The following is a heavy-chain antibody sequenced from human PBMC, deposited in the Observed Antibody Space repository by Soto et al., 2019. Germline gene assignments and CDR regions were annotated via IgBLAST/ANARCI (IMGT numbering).Heavy chain of an antibody. J-gene: IGHJ5*02. CDR2: INHSGST. Sequence: QVQLQQWGAGLLKPSETLSLTCAVYGGSFSGYYWSWIRQPPGKGLEWIGEINHSGSTNYNSSLKSRVTISVDTSKNQFSLKLSSVTAADTAVYYCARGLVVPAVYRFGSFSNWFDPWGQGTLVTVSS. D-gene: IGHD2-2*01. CDR1: GGSFSGYY. V-gene: IGHV4-34*01. CDR3: ARGLVVPAVYRFGSFSNWFDP.